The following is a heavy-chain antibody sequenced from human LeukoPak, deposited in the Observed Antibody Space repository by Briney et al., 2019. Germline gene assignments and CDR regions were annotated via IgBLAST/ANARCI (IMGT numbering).Heavy chain of an antibody. CDR1: GFTSSSYT. CDR3: ARDHRVGPTLYYYYYMDV. J-gene: IGHJ6*03. D-gene: IGHD1-26*01. Sequence: GGSLRLSCSASGFTSSSYTRNWVRQAPGKGLEWVSSISSSSSNIYYADSVKGRFTISRDNAKNSLYLQMNSLRAEDTAVYYCARDHRVGPTLYYYYYMDVWGKGTTVTISS. CDR2: ISSSSSNI. V-gene: IGHV3-21*01.